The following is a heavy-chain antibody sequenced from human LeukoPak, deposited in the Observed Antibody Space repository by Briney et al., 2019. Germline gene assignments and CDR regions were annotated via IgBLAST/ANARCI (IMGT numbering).Heavy chain of an antibody. Sequence: PGGSLRLSCAASGFTFSSYGMHWVRQAPGKGLEWVSCISRSSSDIYYADSVKGRFTISRDNAKNSLYLQMNSLRAEDTAVYYCARERETGDRYSSGDWGQGTLVTVSS. CDR3: ARERETGDRYSSGD. CDR1: GFTFSSYG. CDR2: ISRSSSDI. V-gene: IGHV3-21*01. J-gene: IGHJ4*02. D-gene: IGHD6-19*01.